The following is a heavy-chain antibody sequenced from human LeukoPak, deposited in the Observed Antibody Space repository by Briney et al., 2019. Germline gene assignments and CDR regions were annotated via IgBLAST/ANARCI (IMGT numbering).Heavy chain of an antibody. CDR3: ATGAVPWYFGY. J-gene: IGHJ4*02. D-gene: IGHD6-19*01. Sequence: PGGSLRLSCAASGFTFSSYWMHWVRQAPGKGLVWVSRIDCDGSSTIYADSVKGRFTISRDNSKNTLCLQMNSLRAEDTAVYYCATGAVPWYFGYWGQGTLVTVSS. V-gene: IGHV3-74*01. CDR1: GFTFSSYW. CDR2: IDCDGSST.